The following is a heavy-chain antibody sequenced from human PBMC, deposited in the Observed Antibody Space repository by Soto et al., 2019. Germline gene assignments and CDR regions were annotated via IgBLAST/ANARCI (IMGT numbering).Heavy chain of an antibody. D-gene: IGHD3-22*01. CDR2: IWFDGSKK. J-gene: IGHJ5*02. Sequence: PVGSLRLSCAAYGFKFRNYAIHWVRQAPGKGLEWLAVIWFDGSKKYYADSVKGRFTISRDNSKNTVYLDMNSLTADDSGVFYCARAHTMMILDRFDPWGHGTLVTVSS. CDR3: ARAHTMMILDRFDP. CDR1: GFKFRNYA. V-gene: IGHV3-33*01.